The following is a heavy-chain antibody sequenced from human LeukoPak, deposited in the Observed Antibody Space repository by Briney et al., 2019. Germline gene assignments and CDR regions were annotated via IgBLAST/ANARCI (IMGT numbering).Heavy chain of an antibody. Sequence: SQTLSLTCTVSGGSICSGGCYWSWIRQHPGKCLEWIGYIYYSGSTYYNPSLKSRVTISVDTSKNQFSLKLSSVTAADTAVYYCARGYYDSSGYSLWGYDYWGQGTLVTVSS. CDR3: ARGYYDSSGYSLWGYDY. D-gene: IGHD3-22*01. CDR1: GGSICSGGCY. CDR2: IYYSGST. J-gene: IGHJ4*02. V-gene: IGHV4-31*03.